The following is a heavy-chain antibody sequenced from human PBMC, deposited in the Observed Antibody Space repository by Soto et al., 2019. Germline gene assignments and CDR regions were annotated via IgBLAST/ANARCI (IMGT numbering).Heavy chain of an antibody. CDR3: ASDAFDI. Sequence: EVQLVESGGGLVKPGGSLRLSCAASGFTFSSYSMNWVRQAPGKGLEWVSSISSSSSYIYYADSVKGRFTISRDNAKNSLYLKMNSLRAEDTAVYCCASDAFDIWGQGTMVTVSS. CDR2: ISSSSSYI. J-gene: IGHJ3*02. V-gene: IGHV3-21*01. CDR1: GFTFSSYS.